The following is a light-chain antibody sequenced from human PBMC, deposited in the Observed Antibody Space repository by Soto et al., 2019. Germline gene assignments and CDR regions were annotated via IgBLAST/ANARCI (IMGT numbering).Light chain of an antibody. CDR1: QNLLYNSNNKHY. CDR2: WAS. Sequence: DIVMTQSPDSLAVSLGERATINCKSSQNLLYNSNNKHYLAWYQQRPGQPPKLLIYWASSRESGVPERFSGSGSATDLTLTTNNLQAEDVAIYYCQQYISPPQYTFGQGTKLEIK. CDR3: QQYISPPQYT. J-gene: IGKJ2*01. V-gene: IGKV4-1*01.